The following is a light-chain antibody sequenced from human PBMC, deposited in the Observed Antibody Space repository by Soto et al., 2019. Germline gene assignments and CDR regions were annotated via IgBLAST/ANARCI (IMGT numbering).Light chain of an antibody. CDR3: QQRSNWWT. J-gene: IGKJ1*01. V-gene: IGKV3-11*01. CDR2: GAS. CDR1: QSVRNN. Sequence: EIVMTQSAATLSVSPGERATLSCRASQSVRNNLAWYQQKPGQAPSLLIYGASTRATGIPARFSGSGSGTDFTLTISSLEPEDFAVYYCQQRSNWWTFGQGTKVDIK.